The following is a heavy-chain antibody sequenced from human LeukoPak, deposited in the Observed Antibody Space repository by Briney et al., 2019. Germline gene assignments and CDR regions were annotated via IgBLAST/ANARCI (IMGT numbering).Heavy chain of an antibody. CDR3: ARWNSGWEFDC. CDR2: IKEDGSEE. Sequence: PGGSLRLSCAASAFSFSDYWMTWVRQAPGTGLHWVAHIKEDGSEEDYVDSVKGRFTISRDNAKSSLYLQMNSLRAEDTAVYYCARWNSGWEFDCWGQGTQVSVSS. CDR1: AFSFSDYW. D-gene: IGHD6-19*01. J-gene: IGHJ4*02. V-gene: IGHV3-7*05.